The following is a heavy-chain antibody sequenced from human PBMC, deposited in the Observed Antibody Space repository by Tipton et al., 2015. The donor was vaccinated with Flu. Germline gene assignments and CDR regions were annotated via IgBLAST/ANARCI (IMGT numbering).Heavy chain of an antibody. CDR1: GYILRNYG. J-gene: IGHJ6*02. CDR2: INGYNGNT. D-gene: IGHD6-13*01. Sequence: QVQLVQSGAEVKKPGASVKVSCKASGYILRNYGISWVRQAPGQGLEWMGWINGYNGNTNYAQRVQGRVTLTTDTSTNTAFMELRSLRSDDTAVYYCARGLLAAIGREDYYGMDVWGQGTTVTV. CDR3: ARGLLAAIGREDYYGMDV. V-gene: IGHV1-18*01.